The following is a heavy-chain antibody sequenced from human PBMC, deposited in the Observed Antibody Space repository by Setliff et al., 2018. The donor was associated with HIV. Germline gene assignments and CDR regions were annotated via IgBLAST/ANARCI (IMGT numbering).Heavy chain of an antibody. CDR3: ARQPLYNDYACRSYYFDY. V-gene: IGHV4-34*01. CDR2: INHSGST. D-gene: IGHD4-17*01. Sequence: PSETLSLTCAVYGGFFSGYYWSWIRQPPGKGLEWIGEINHSGSTNYNPSLKTRVTISVDTSKNQFSLKLSSVTAADTAVYYCARQPLYNDYACRSYYFDYWGQGSLVTVSS. J-gene: IGHJ4*02. CDR1: GGFFSGYY.